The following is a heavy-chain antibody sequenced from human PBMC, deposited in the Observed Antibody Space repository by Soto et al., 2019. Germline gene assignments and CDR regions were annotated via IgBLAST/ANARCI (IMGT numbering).Heavy chain of an antibody. V-gene: IGHV3-73*02. D-gene: IGHD5-18*01. CDR2: IRNKVNTYAT. CDR3: TRRRDWTAMDPLDY. CDR1: GFTFTDSA. J-gene: IGHJ4*02. Sequence: EVQLVESGGGLVQPGGSLKLSCAASGFTFTDSAIHWVRQTSGKGLEWVGRIRNKVNTYATAYAASVKGRFTISRDDXXNTVYLQMNSLKTEDTAVYYCTRRRDWTAMDPLDYWGQGTLVTVSS.